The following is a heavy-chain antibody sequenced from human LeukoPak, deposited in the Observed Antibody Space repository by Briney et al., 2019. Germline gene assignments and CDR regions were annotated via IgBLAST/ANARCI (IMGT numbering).Heavy chain of an antibody. CDR3: ATSLRGSDCSIDY. D-gene: IGHD2-21*02. CDR1: GSTFTDAW. J-gene: IGHJ4*02. Sequence: PGGSLRPPFAAFGSTFTDAWVSWFGQAPGMGLEWVGRIKSKTVGGTTDYAAPVKGRFTISRDDSSGTLYLLMNSLKTEETAAYYCATSLRGSDCSIDYWGQGTLVAVSS. V-gene: IGHV3-15*01. CDR2: IKSKTVGGTT.